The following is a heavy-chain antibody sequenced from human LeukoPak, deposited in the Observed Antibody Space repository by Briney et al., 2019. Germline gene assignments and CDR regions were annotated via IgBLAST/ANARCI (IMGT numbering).Heavy chain of an antibody. D-gene: IGHD2-2*01. V-gene: IGHV5-51*01. CDR3: ARHLTDPMDTTYCSSTSCRHPTPSRGVDAFDI. J-gene: IGHJ3*02. CDR1: GYSFTSYW. Sequence: RGESLKISCEGSGYSFTSYWIGWVRQMPGKGLEWMGVIYPGDSDTRYSPSFQGQVTISADKSISTAYLQWSSLKASDTAMYYCARHLTDPMDTTYCSSTSCRHPTPSRGVDAFDIWGQGTMVTVSS. CDR2: IYPGDSDT.